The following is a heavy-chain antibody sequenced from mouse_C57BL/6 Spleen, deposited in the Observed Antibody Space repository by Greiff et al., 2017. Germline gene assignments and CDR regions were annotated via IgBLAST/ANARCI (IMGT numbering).Heavy chain of an antibody. J-gene: IGHJ3*01. D-gene: IGHD3-3*01. CDR2: ISSGGSYT. CDR3: ARRGDGRFAY. V-gene: IGHV5-6*02. CDR1: GFTFSSYG. Sequence: EVQLVESGGDLVKPGGSLKLSCAASGFTFSSYGMSWVRQTPDKRLEWVATISSGGSYTYYPDSVKGRFTISRDNAKNTLYLQMSSLKSEDTAMYDCARRGDGRFAYWGQGTLVTVSA.